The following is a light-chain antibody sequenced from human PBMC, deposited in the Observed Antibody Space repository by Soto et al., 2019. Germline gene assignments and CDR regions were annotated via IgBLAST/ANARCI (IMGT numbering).Light chain of an antibody. CDR2: SVS. CDR3: TSSTSSSTYL. V-gene: IGLV2-14*01. J-gene: IGLJ1*01. CDR1: SSDVGAYNS. Sequence: QSALTQPASVSGSPGQSITISCTGTSSDVGAYNSVSWYQHHPDKAPKLIIYSVSYRSSGVSDRFSGSKSDNTASLTISGLRTEDEADYYCTSSTSSSTYLFGTGTKLTVL.